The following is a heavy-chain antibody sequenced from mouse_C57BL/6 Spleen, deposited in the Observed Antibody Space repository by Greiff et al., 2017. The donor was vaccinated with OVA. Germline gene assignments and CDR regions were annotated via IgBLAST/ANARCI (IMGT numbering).Heavy chain of an antibody. J-gene: IGHJ2*01. CDR1: GYSFTSYY. Sequence: VQLQQSGPELVKPGASVKISCKASGYSFTSYYIHWVKQRPGQGLEWIGWIYTGSGNTKYNEKFKGKATLTADTSSSTAYMQLSSLTSEYSAVYYCARELPGFDYWGQGTTLTVSS. CDR2: IYTGSGNT. V-gene: IGHV1-66*01. D-gene: IGHD4-1*01. CDR3: ARELPGFDY.